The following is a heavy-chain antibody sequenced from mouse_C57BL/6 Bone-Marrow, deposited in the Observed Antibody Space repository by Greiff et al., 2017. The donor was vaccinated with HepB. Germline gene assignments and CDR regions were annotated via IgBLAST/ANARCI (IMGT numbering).Heavy chain of an antibody. D-gene: IGHD3-2*02. CDR3: AMGSGYPYYYAMDY. J-gene: IGHJ4*01. V-gene: IGHV1-74*01. CDR1: GYTFTSYW. Sequence: VQLKQPGAELVKPGASVKVSCKASGYTFTSYWMHWVKQRPGQGLEWIGRIHPSDSDTNYNQKFKGKATLTVDKSSSTAYMQLSSLTSEDSAVYYCAMGSGYPYYYAMDYWGQGTSVTVSS. CDR2: IHPSDSDT.